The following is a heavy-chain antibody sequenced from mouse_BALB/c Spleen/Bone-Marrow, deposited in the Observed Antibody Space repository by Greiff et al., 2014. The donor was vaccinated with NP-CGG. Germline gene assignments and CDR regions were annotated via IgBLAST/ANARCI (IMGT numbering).Heavy chain of an antibody. CDR3: TRDGKGNYDYAMDY. V-gene: IGHV5-6-4*01. CDR1: GFTFSSYT. Sequence: VQLKESGGGLVKPGGSLNLSCAASGFTFSSYTMSWVRQTPEKRLEWVATISSGGSYTYYPDSVKGRFTISRDNAKNTLYLQMSSLKSEDTAMYYCTRDGKGNYDYAMDYWGQGTSVTVSS. J-gene: IGHJ4*01. D-gene: IGHD2-1*01. CDR2: ISSGGSYT.